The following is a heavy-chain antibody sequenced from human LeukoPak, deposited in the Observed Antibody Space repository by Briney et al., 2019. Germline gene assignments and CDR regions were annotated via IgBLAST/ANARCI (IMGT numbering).Heavy chain of an antibody. V-gene: IGHV3-23*01. CDR3: AKDHHMFYDSSGPLSN. Sequence: GGSLRLSCAASGFTFSSYAMSWVRQAPGKGLEWVSAISGSGGSTYYIDSVKGRFTISRDNSKNTLYLQMNSLRAEDTAVYYCAKDHHMFYDSSGPLSNWGQGTMVTVSS. CDR1: GFTFSSYA. D-gene: IGHD3-22*01. CDR2: ISGSGGST. J-gene: IGHJ3*01.